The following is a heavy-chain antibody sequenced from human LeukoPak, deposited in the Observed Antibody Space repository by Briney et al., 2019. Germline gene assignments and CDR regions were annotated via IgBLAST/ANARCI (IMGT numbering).Heavy chain of an antibody. Sequence: PGGSLRLSCAASKFIFSNYWMTWVRQAPGKGLVWVSRINSDGSSTSYADSVKGRFTISRDNAKNTLYLQMNSLRAEDTAVYYRARVDSVVVAAIYYYYYMDVWGKGTTVTVSS. V-gene: IGHV3-74*01. CDR2: INSDGSST. D-gene: IGHD2-15*01. CDR3: ARVDSVVVAAIYYYYYMDV. J-gene: IGHJ6*03. CDR1: KFIFSNYW.